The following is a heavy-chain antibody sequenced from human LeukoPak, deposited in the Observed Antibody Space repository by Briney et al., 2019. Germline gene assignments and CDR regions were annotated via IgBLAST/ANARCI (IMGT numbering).Heavy chain of an antibody. D-gene: IGHD4-17*01. J-gene: IGHJ3*02. CDR3: ARDRAPKTVTSEVDAFDI. CDR1: EYTFTRYA. CDR2: INAGNGNT. V-gene: IGHV1-3*03. Sequence: ASVKVSCKASEYTFTRYAIHWVRQAPGQRLEWMGWINAGNGNTKYSQEFQGRLTITRDTSATTAYMELSSLTSEDMAVYYCARDRAPKTVTSEVDAFDIWGQGTMVTVSS.